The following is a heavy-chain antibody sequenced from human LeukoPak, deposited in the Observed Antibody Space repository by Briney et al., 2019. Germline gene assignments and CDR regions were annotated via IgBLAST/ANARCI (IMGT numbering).Heavy chain of an antibody. CDR1: GYIFTSYY. V-gene: IGHV1-46*01. CDR2: INPSGGNT. CDR3: ARGAKRWLQFKTSAGFDY. D-gene: IGHD5-24*01. Sequence: ASVKVSCMASGYIFTSYYMHWVRQAPGQGLEWMGIINPSGGNTNYAQKFQGRVTMTRDTSTSTVYMELSSLRSEDTAVYYCARGAKRWLQFKTSAGFDYWGQGTLLTVSS. J-gene: IGHJ4*02.